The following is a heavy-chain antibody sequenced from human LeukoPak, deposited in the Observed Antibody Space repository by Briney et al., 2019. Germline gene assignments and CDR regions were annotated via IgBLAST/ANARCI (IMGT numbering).Heavy chain of an antibody. CDR3: ARDRLIGS. D-gene: IGHD1-26*01. V-gene: IGHV3-21*01. J-gene: IGHJ4*02. Sequence: GGSLRLSCAASGFTFSSYSMNWVRQAPGKGLEWVSSISNSSSYIYYADSVKGRFTISRDNAKNSLYLQMNSLRAEDTAVYCCARDRLIGSWGQGTLVTVSS. CDR2: ISNSSSYI. CDR1: GFTFSSYS.